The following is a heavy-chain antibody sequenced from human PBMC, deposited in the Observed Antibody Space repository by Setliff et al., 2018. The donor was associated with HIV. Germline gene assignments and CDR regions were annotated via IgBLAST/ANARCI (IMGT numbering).Heavy chain of an antibody. CDR3: GGNGYYSIDY. Sequence: SETLSLTCSVSGSSINSVYYWGWIRQSPGKGLEWIASISHTGTIYYNPSLKSRLTMSVDTSKNQFSLKLNSVTAADTAVYYGGGNGYYSIDYWGQGTLVTVSS. D-gene: IGHD3-22*01. CDR1: GSSINSVYY. V-gene: IGHV4-38-2*02. J-gene: IGHJ4*02. CDR2: ISHTGTI.